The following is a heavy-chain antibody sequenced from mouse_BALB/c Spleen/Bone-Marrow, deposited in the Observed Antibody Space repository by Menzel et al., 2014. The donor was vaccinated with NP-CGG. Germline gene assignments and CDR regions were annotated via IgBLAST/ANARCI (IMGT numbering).Heavy chain of an antibody. Sequence: DVMLVESGGGLVKPGGSLKLSCAASGFTFSSYTMSWVRQTPEKRLEWVATISSGGSYTYYPDSVKGRFTISRDNAKNTLYLQMSSLKSEDTAMYYCTRDLYDGYYYYAMDYWGQGTSVTVYS. CDR2: ISSGGSYT. V-gene: IGHV5-6-4*01. D-gene: IGHD2-3*01. J-gene: IGHJ4*01. CDR1: GFTFSSYT. CDR3: TRDLYDGYYYYAMDY.